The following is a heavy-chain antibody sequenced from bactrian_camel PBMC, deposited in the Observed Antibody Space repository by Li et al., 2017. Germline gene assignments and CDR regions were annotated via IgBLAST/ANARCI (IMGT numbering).Heavy chain of an antibody. J-gene: IGHJ4*01. V-gene: IGHV3S53*01. CDR3: AADRECWSWYLDRSKLGHGF. CDR1: ASTYNLNL. CDR2: IDLDGSP. D-gene: IGHD2*01. Sequence: WSLALSCVASASTYNLNLNCMGWFRQRPGTDRVKVATIDLDGSPNYDDSVKGRFAISKDNAKNTLTLQMNSLKPEDTAMYYCAADRECWSWYLDRSKLGHGFWGQGTQVTVSS.